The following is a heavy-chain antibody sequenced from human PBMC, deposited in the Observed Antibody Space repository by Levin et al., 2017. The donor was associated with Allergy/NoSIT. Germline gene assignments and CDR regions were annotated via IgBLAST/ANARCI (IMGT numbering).Heavy chain of an antibody. CDR3: ARSRNRNKGGYNWFDP. D-gene: IGHD1/OR15-1a*01. J-gene: IGHJ5*02. CDR2: ISSSGSTI. V-gene: IGHV3-11*01. CDR1: GFTFSDYY. Sequence: GESLKISCAASGFTFSDYYMSWIRQAPGKGLEWVSYISSSGSTIYYADSVKGRFTISRDNAKNSLYLQMNSLRAEDTAVYYCARSRNRNKGGYNWFDPWGQGTLVTVSS.